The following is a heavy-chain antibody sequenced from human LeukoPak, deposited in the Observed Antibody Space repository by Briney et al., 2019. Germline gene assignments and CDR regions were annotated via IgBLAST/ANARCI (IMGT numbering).Heavy chain of an antibody. Sequence: PSETLSLTCTVSGVSISSYYWSWIRQPPGKGLEWIGYTSYNGSTNYNPSLKSRVTISVDTFKNQFSLKLSSVTAADTAVYYCARVPPDYDILTGYLRGHYYYMDVWGKGTTVTVSS. CDR3: ARVPPDYDILTGYLRGHYYYMDV. D-gene: IGHD3-9*01. CDR1: GVSISSYY. J-gene: IGHJ6*03. V-gene: IGHV4-59*01. CDR2: TSYNGST.